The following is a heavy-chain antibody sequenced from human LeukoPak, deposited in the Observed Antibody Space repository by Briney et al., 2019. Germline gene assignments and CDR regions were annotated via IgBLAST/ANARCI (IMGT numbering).Heavy chain of an antibody. CDR1: GDSISSGGYY. J-gene: IGHJ4*02. V-gene: IGHV4-31*03. CDR2: IYYSGNT. Sequence: SETLSLTCTVSGDSISSGGYYWSWLRQRPGEGPEWIGYIYYSGNTYYTPSLKSRVTISLDTSKNQFSLKLSFVTAADTAVYYCAKYDYYDSSGYFYAGDWGQGTLVTVSS. CDR3: AKYDYYDSSGYFYAGD. D-gene: IGHD3-22*01.